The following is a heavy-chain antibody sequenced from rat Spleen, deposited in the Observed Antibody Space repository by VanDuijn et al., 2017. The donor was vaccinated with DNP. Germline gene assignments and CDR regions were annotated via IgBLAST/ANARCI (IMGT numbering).Heavy chain of an antibody. Sequence: EVKLLESGGRLVQPGGSLRLSCAASKFTFADFYMSWIRQSPGKAPEWLSFIRNKANSYTTEYNPSVKGRFTISRDDTQNVLYLQMNALRAEDTAIYYCAKHYRNSYALDYWGQGVMVTVSS. D-gene: IGHD1-12*01. CDR1: KFTFADFY. J-gene: IGHJ2*01. V-gene: IGHV7-6*01. CDR2: IRNKANSYTT. CDR3: AKHYRNSYALDY.